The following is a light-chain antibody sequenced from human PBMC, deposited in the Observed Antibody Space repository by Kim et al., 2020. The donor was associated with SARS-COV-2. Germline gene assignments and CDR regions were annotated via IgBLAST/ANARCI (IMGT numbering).Light chain of an antibody. CDR3: QQYYSTPWT. CDR2: WAS. V-gene: IGKV4-1*01. J-gene: IGKJ1*01. CDR1: QSVLTSSNNKSY. Sequence: ATINCQSSQSVLTSSNNKSYLAWYQQKPGQPPKLLIYWASTRESGVPDRFSGSGSGTDFTLTISSLQAEDVAVYYCQQYYSTPWTFGQGTKVDIK.